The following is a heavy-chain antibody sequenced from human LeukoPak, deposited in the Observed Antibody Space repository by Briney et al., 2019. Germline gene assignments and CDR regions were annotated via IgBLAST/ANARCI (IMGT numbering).Heavy chain of an antibody. J-gene: IGHJ4*02. D-gene: IGHD2-21*02. CDR1: GGTFTSSA. CDR3: ARGDCNGAHRMDY. V-gene: IGHV1-69*06. Sequence: GSSVKVSCKASGGTFTSSAINWVRQAPGQGLEWMGNIIPIFGTTNFARKFQGRLTFTADKSTTTAYMDLSSLRPEDTALHYCARGDCNGAHRMDYWGQGTLVTVSS. CDR2: IIPIFGTT.